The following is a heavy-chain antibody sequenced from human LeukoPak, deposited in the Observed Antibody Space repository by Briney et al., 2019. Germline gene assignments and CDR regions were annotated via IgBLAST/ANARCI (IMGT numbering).Heavy chain of an antibody. CDR3: ARGTPEAGGSKAFDY. CDR2: INHSGST. Sequence: SETLSLTCAVYGGSFGGYYWSWIRQPPGKGLEWIGEINHSGSTNYNPSLKSRVTISVDTSKNQFSLKLSSVTAADTAVYYCARGTPEAGGSKAFDYWGQGTLVTVSS. V-gene: IGHV4-34*01. J-gene: IGHJ4*02. CDR1: GGSFGGYY. D-gene: IGHD1-14*01.